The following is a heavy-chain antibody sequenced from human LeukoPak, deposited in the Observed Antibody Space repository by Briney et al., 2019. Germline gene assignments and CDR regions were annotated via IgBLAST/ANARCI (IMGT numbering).Heavy chain of an antibody. CDR3: ARLVYDNSYIH. V-gene: IGHV1-2*02. Sequence: ASVKVSCKASGYTFTGYYMHWVRQAPGQGLEWMGWINPDSGDPNYAQKFHGRVTMTRDTSISTAYMELSSLGSDDTAVYYCARLVYDNSYIHWGQGTLVTVSS. CDR1: GYTFTGYY. D-gene: IGHD3-16*01. J-gene: IGHJ5*02. CDR2: INPDSGDP.